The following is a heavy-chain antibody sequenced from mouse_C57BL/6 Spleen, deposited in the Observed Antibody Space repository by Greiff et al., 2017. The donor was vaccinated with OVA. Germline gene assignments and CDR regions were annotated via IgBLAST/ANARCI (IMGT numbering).Heavy chain of an antibody. CDR2: IRLKSDNYAT. D-gene: IGHD2-3*01. Sequence: EVQRVESGGGLVQPGGSMKLSCVASGFTFSNYWMNWVRQSPEKGLEWVAQIRLKSDNYATHYAESVKGRFTISRDDSKSSVYLQMNNLRAEDTGIYYCTVGWLLSYWGQGTLVTVSA. CDR1: GFTFSNYW. J-gene: IGHJ3*01. CDR3: TVGWLLSY. V-gene: IGHV6-3*01.